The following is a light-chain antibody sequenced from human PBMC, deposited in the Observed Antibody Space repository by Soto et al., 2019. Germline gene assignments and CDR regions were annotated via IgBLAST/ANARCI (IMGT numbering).Light chain of an antibody. CDR1: QSVSIN. CDR3: QQYNNWPPYT. Sequence: IVSTQSPATLSVSPGERATLSSRASQSVSINLAWYQQKPGQAPRLLIYSASTRATGIPARFSGSGSGTEFTLTISSLQSEDFAVYYCQQYNNWPPYTFGQGTKVDIK. J-gene: IGKJ2*01. V-gene: IGKV3-15*01. CDR2: SAS.